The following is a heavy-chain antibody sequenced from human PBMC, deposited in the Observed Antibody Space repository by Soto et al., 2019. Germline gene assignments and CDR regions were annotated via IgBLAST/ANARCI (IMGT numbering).Heavy chain of an antibody. V-gene: IGHV3-23*01. D-gene: IGHD2-15*01. CDR3: AKGGEGYCSGTSCLYHMDA. CDR1: GFTFSSYA. J-gene: IGHJ6*03. Sequence: EVQLLESGGGLVQPGGSRRLSCAASGFTFSSYAMSWVRQAPVKGLEWVSTISDSGSTYYADSVKGRFTISRDISKNTLYVQMSSLRAEDTAVYYCAKGGEGYCSGTSCLYHMDAWGKGTTVTVSS. CDR2: ISDSGST.